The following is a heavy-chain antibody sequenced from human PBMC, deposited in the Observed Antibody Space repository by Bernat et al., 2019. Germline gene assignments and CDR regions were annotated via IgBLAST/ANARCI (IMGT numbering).Heavy chain of an antibody. CDR3: ARLSRHWGFGEGY. V-gene: IGHV4-39*01. CDR1: GDSISSDDYY. J-gene: IGHJ4*02. D-gene: IGHD3-10*01. CDR2: IYYGGST. Sequence: QLQLRESGPGLVKPSETLSLTCTVSGDSISSDDYYWGWIRQPPGKGLEWIGSIYYGGSTFYNPSLKSRVTMSVDTSKNQFSLRLSSVTAADTAVYYCARLSRHWGFGEGYWGQGTLVTVSS.